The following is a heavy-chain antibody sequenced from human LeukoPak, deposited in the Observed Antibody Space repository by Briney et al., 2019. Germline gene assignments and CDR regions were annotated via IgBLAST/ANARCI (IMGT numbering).Heavy chain of an antibody. D-gene: IGHD1-14*01. Sequence: GGSLRLSCTASGFTFTRYRMNWVRQAPGKGLEWLSSIRSSSNEIYYADSVKGRFTFSRDNAKNSVYLQINSLRAEDTAVYYCTRDLDLYNDAFDVWGQGTRVIVSS. V-gene: IGHV3-21*01. J-gene: IGHJ3*01. CDR1: GFTFTRYR. CDR3: TRDLDLYNDAFDV. CDR2: IRSSSNEI.